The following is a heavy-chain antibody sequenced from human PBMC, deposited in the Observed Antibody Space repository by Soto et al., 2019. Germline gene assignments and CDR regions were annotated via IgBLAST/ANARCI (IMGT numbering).Heavy chain of an antibody. CDR1: GYIFRPIY. Sequence: ASVNVSCQSAGYIFRPIYIHLVRLAPGQGLACLGWINPHSGATNYAQKFLGRVTMSADTSANKAYMDLARLKADDTAVYYRVRDHALGFSIWFDPWGRGTLVTVSS. V-gene: IGHV1-2*02. CDR2: INPHSGAT. J-gene: IGHJ5*02. D-gene: IGHD3-10*01. CDR3: VRDHALGFSIWFDP.